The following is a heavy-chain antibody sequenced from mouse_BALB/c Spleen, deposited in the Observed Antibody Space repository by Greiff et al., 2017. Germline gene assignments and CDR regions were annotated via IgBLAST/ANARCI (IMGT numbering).Heavy chain of an antibody. CDR3: ARGLYYDYLYYFDY. D-gene: IGHD2-4*01. V-gene: IGHV3-2*02. CDR1: GYSITSDYA. Sequence: EVKLVESGPGLVKPSQSLSLTCTVTGYSITSDYAWNWIRQFPGNKLEWMGYISYSGSTSYNPSLKSRISITRDTSKNQFFLQLNSVTTEDTATYYCARGLYYDYLYYFDYWGQGTTLTVSS. J-gene: IGHJ2*01. CDR2: ISYSGST.